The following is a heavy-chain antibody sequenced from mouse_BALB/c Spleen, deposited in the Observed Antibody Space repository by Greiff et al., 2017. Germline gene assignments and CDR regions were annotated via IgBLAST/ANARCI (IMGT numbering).Heavy chain of an antibody. Sequence: EVMLVESGGGLVKPGGSLKLSCAASGFTFSSYAMSWVRQTPEKRLEWVATISSGGSYTYYPDSVKGRFTISRDNAKNTLYLQMSSLKSEDTAMYYCTRGERAFAYWGQGTLVTVSA. CDR3: TRGERAFAY. J-gene: IGHJ3*01. V-gene: IGHV5-6-4*01. CDR2: ISSGGSYT. CDR1: GFTFSSYA.